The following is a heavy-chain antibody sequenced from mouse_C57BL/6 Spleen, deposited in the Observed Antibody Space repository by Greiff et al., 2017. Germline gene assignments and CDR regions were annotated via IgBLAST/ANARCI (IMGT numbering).Heavy chain of an antibody. J-gene: IGHJ3*01. V-gene: IGHV14-4*01. CDR3: TTGYYGSSLAY. Sequence: VQLKESGAELVRPGASVKLSCTASGFNIKDDYMHWVKQRPEQGLEWIGWIDPENGDTEYASKFQGKATITADTSSNTASLQLSSLTSEDTAVYYCTTGYYGSSLAYWGQGTLVTVSA. CDR1: GFNIKDDY. D-gene: IGHD1-1*01. CDR2: IDPENGDT.